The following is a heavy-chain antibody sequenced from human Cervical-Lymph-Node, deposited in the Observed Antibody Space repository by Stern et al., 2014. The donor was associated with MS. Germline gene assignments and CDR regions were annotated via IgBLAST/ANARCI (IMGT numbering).Heavy chain of an antibody. J-gene: IGHJ6*02. V-gene: IGHV3-11*01. CDR3: ARGQTVETQYYYYGMDV. D-gene: IGHD4-23*01. CDR2: ISNNRYPI. CDR1: GLTISDYF. Sequence: VQLLESGGTLVKPGGSLRLSCVASGLTISDYFLTWVRQAPGKGLEWVSYISNNRYPISYADSGRGRFTISRDNAKNSLFLQMNSLRAEDTALYYCARGQTVETQYYYYGMDVWGRGTTVTVSS.